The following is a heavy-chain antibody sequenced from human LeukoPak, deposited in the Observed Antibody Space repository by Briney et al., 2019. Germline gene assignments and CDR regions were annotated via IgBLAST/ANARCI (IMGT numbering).Heavy chain of an antibody. CDR2: INHSGST. V-gene: IGHV4-34*01. CDR1: GGSLSGYY. J-gene: IGHJ5*02. CDR3: AREDLGAEKTVDT. D-gene: IGHD3-16*01. Sequence: SETMSLTCAVYGGSLSGYYWSWIRQPPGKGLEWIGEINHSGSTNYNPSLKSRVTISVDTSKNQFSLEVTSVTAADTAVYYCAREDLGAEKTVDTWGQGTLVTVSS.